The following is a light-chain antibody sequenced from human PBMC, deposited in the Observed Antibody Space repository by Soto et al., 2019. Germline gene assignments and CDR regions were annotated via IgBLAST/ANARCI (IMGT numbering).Light chain of an antibody. V-gene: IGKV1-9*01. Sequence: IQLTQSPSSLSASVGDRVTITCRASQGIGTYLAWYQQKPGKAPKLLIYAASSLQRGVPSRFSGSGSGTDFTLTIASLQPEDVATYYCQKYNSDPLTFGGGTKVDIK. CDR1: QGIGTY. CDR3: QKYNSDPLT. J-gene: IGKJ4*01. CDR2: AAS.